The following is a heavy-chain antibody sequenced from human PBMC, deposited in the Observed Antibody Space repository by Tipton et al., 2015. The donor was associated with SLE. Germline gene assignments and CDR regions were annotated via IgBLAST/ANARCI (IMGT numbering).Heavy chain of an antibody. J-gene: IGHJ3*02. CDR1: GFTFSDYY. V-gene: IGHV3-20*04. CDR3: ARDGGLDIVVVPAAHRGAFDI. D-gene: IGHD2-2*01. CDR2: INWNGGST. Sequence: LSLTCAASGFTFSDYYMSWIRQAPGKGLEWVSGINWNGGSTGYADSVKGRFTISRDNAKNSLYLQMNSLRAEDTALYYCARDGGLDIVVVPAAHRGAFDIWGQGTMVTVSS.